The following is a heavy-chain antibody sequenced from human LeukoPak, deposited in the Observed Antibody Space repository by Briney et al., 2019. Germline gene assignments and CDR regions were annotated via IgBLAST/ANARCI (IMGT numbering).Heavy chain of an antibody. J-gene: IGHJ6*03. CDR2: IIPIFGTA. D-gene: IGHD5-18*01. CDR1: GGTFSSYA. Sequence: SVKVSCKASGGTFSSYAISWVRQAPGQGLEWMGGIIPIFGTASYAQRFQGRVTITADESTSTAYMELSSLRSEDTAVYYCASGRATNTAMVKDYYYYMDVWGKGTTVTISS. V-gene: IGHV1-69*13. CDR3: ASGRATNTAMVKDYYYYMDV.